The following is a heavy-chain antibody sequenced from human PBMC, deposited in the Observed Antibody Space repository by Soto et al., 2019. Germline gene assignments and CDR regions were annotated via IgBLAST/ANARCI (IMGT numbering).Heavy chain of an antibody. CDR2: MNPDSGTT. V-gene: IGHV1-8*01. J-gene: IGHJ4*02. D-gene: IGHD6-25*01. Sequence: AAVEVSCHACVYTLTNRYSNCVRQATGQGLEWMGWMNPDSGTTGYAQKFQDRLTLTRDTSITTAYMELSSLTSDDTAVYFCVRYGIAAAYWGQGTPVTCSS. CDR1: VYTLTNRY. CDR3: VRYGIAAAY.